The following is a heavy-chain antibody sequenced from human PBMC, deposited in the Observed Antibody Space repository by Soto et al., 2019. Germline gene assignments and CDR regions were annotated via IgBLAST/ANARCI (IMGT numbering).Heavy chain of an antibody. V-gene: IGHV4-30-4*01. CDR2: VFYSGAT. CDR3: ARAGFSYGHLLF. D-gene: IGHD3-10*01. Sequence: SEPLSLTCNVSGGPIKTGDYYWNWIRQPPGKGLEWIGYVFYSGATNYSPSLKSRAAISMDTSKNQFSLSLTSVTAADTAVYYCARAGFSYGHLLFWGQGIRVTVSS. CDR1: GGPIKTGDYY. J-gene: IGHJ4*02.